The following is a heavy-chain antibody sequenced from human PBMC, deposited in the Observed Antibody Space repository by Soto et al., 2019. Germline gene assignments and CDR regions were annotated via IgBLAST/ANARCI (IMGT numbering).Heavy chain of an antibody. V-gene: IGHV3-30*18. CDR2: ISYDGSNK. Sequence: GGSLRLSCAASGFTFSSYGMHGVRQAPGKGLEWVAVISYDGSNKYYADSVKGRFTISRDNSKNTLYLQMNSLRAEDTAVYYCAKERYSSSWDVFDYWGQGPWSPSPQ. J-gene: IGHJ4*02. CDR3: AKERYSSSWDVFDY. CDR1: GFTFSSYG. D-gene: IGHD6-13*01.